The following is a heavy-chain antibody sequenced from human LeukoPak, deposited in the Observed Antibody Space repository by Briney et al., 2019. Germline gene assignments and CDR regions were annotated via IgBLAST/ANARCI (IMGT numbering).Heavy chain of an antibody. D-gene: IGHD1-7*01. Sequence: GGSLRLSCAASGFTFSSYAMSWVRQAPVQGLEWVSAISTSGSSTYYADSVKGRFTISRDNSKNTLYLQMNSLRAEDTAVYYCARELLDNYFDYWGQGTLVTVSS. CDR3: ARELLDNYFDY. CDR1: GFTFSSYA. CDR2: ISTSGSST. J-gene: IGHJ4*02. V-gene: IGHV3-23*01.